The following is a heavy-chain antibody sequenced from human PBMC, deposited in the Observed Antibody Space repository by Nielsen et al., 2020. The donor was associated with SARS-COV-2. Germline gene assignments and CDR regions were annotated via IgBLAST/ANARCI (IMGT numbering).Heavy chain of an antibody. Sequence: GESLKISCAASGFTFSSYAMHWVRQAPGKGLEWVAVISYDGSNKYYADSVKGRFTISRDNSKNTLYLQMNSLRAEDTAVYYCAKDADYYGSGSLFDYWGQGTLVTVSS. D-gene: IGHD3-10*01. V-gene: IGHV3-30-3*01. CDR3: AKDADYYGSGSLFDY. J-gene: IGHJ4*02. CDR1: GFTFSSYA. CDR2: ISYDGSNK.